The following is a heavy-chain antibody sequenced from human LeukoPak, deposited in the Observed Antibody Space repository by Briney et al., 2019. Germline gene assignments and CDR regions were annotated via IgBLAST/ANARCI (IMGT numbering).Heavy chain of an antibody. Sequence: PSETLSLTCSVSGGSIRNYHWTWIRQSPAKGLEWFGYIHYNWNHYYNPSLETRVSMLLDPSRHQFYLMLNSVTAADTAMYFCARVSSDSFGWVCVDFWGQGSLVTV. V-gene: IGHV4-59*01. J-gene: IGHJ4*02. CDR3: ARVSSDSFGWVCVDF. CDR2: IHYNWNH. CDR1: GGSIRNYH. D-gene: IGHD3-9*01.